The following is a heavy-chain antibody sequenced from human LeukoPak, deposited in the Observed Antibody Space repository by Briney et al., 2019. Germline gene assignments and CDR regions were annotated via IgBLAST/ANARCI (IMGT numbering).Heavy chain of an antibody. D-gene: IGHD6-13*01. V-gene: IGHV3-43*02. CDR2: ISGDGGST. J-gene: IGHJ4*02. CDR3: AKVAGIAENYYFDY. CDR1: GFTFDDYA. Sequence: GGSLRLSCAASGFTFDDYAMHWVRQAPGKGLEWVSLISGDGGSTYYADSVKGRFNISRDNSKDSLYLQMNSLRTEATALYYCAKVAGIAENYYFDYWGQGTLVTVSS.